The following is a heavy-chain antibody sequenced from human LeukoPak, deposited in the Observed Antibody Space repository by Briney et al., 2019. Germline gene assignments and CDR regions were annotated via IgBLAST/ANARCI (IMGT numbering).Heavy chain of an antibody. CDR2: ISSSGSTI. CDR3: ARDRGSGSYSHFDY. D-gene: IGHD3-10*01. Sequence: GGSLRLSCAASGFTFSSYEMNWLRQAPGKGLEWVSYISSSGSTIYYADSVKGRFTISRDNAKNSLYLQMNSLRADDTAVYYCARDRGSGSYSHFDYWGQGTLVTVSS. J-gene: IGHJ4*02. V-gene: IGHV3-48*03. CDR1: GFTFSSYE.